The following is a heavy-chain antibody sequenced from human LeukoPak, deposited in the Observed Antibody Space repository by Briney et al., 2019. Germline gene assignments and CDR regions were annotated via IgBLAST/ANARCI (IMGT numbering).Heavy chain of an antibody. CDR2: INPNSGGT. D-gene: IGHD3-9*01. J-gene: IGHJ4*02. CDR3: ARAGKGILTGYYY. CDR1: GYTFTGYY. V-gene: IGHV1-2*06. Sequence: ASVKVSCKASGYTFTGYYMHWVRQAPGQGLEWMGRINPNSGGTNHAQKFQGRVTMTRDTSISTAYMELSRLRSDDTAVYYCARAGKGILTGYYYWGQGTLVTVSS.